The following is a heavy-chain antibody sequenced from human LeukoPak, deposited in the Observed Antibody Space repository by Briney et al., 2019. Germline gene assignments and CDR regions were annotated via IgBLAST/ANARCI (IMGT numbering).Heavy chain of an antibody. CDR1: GFTVSSNY. CDR3: ARGPVTRFEI. D-gene: IGHD4-17*01. CDR2: TYSGGTT. V-gene: IGHV3-53*01. Sequence: PGGSLRLSCAASGFTVSSNYMSWVRQAPGKGLEWVSVTYSGGTTYYADSVKGRFTISRDNSNNTLYLQMNSLRAEDTAVYYCARGPVTRFEIWGQGTILTVSS. J-gene: IGHJ3*02.